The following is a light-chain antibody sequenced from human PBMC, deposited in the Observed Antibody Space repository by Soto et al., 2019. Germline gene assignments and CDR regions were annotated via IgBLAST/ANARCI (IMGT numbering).Light chain of an antibody. CDR3: SSYAGNNNVV. CDR2: EAS. J-gene: IGLJ2*01. V-gene: IGLV2-8*01. Sequence: QSVLTQPASASGSPGQSGTISCTGTSSDVGDYKFVSWYQQHPGKAPKLLIYEASRRPSGVPDRFSGSKSGNTASLTVSGLQAEDEADYYCSSYAGNNNVVFGGGTKVTVL. CDR1: SSDVGDYKF.